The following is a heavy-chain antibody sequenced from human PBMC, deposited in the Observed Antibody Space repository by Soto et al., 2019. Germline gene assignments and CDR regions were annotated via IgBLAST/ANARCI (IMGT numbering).Heavy chain of an antibody. J-gene: IGHJ5*02. CDR1: GGSISASSYY. V-gene: IGHV4-39*01. CDR2: MDYSGST. Sequence: SETLSLTCTVSGGSISASSYYWGWIRQPPGKGLEWIGSMDYSGSTYYNPSLKSRVTISVDTSKNQFSLSLSSVTAADTAVYYCARGRGYSYGLDPWGQGTPVTVSS. D-gene: IGHD5-18*01. CDR3: ARGRGYSYGLDP.